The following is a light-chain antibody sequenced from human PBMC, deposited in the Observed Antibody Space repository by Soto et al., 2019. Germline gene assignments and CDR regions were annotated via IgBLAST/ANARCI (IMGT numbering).Light chain of an antibody. CDR3: QQSYIIPRA. J-gene: IGKJ1*01. Sequence: DIQMTQSPSSLSASVGDRVTITCRASQPIGSYVNWFQQKPGKAPKLLIYAASSLQSGVPSRFTGSGYGTDFTLTIGSLQPEDFATYYCQQSYIIPRAFGQGTRVEIK. CDR2: AAS. V-gene: IGKV1-39*01. CDR1: QPIGSY.